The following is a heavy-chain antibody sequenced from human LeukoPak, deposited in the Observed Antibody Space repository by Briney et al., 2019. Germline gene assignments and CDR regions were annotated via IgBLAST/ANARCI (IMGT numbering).Heavy chain of an antibody. CDR3: ARALAAAGTEY. V-gene: IGHV3-21*01. CDR2: ISSSSSYI. Sequence: GGSLRLSCAASGFTFSSYSMNWVRQAPGKGLECVSSISSSSSYIYYADSVKGRFTISRDNAKNSLYLQMNSLRAEDTAVYYCARALAAAGTEYWGQGTLVTVSS. D-gene: IGHD6-13*01. CDR1: GFTFSSYS. J-gene: IGHJ4*02.